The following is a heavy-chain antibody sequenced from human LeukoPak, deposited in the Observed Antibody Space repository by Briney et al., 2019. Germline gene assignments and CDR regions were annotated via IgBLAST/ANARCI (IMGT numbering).Heavy chain of an antibody. D-gene: IGHD3-10*01. J-gene: IGHJ3*02. Sequence: GGSLRLSCAASGFTVSSNYMSWVRQAPGKGLEWVSVIYSGGSTYYADSVKGRFTISRDNSKNTLYLQMNSLRAEDTAVYYCAREQFYGSGSYYLKNDAFDIWGQGTMVTVSS. CDR2: IYSGGST. CDR3: AREQFYGSGSYYLKNDAFDI. CDR1: GFTVSSNY. V-gene: IGHV3-66*01.